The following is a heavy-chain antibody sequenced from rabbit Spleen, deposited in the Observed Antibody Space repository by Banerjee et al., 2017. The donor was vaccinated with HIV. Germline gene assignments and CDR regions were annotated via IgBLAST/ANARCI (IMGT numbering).Heavy chain of an antibody. D-gene: IGHD6-1*01. CDR2: IAGSSSGFT. Sequence: QSLEESGGDLVKPGASLTLTCKASGFSFSSSDYMCWVRQAPGKGLEWIACIAGSSSGFTYSATWAKGRFTISKTSSTTVTLQMTSLTAADTATYFCARGEHFSVGFSAFAIYLDLWGQGTLVTVS. J-gene: IGHJ4*01. CDR1: GFSFSSSDY. V-gene: IGHV1S40*01. CDR3: ARGEHFSVGFSAFAIYLDL.